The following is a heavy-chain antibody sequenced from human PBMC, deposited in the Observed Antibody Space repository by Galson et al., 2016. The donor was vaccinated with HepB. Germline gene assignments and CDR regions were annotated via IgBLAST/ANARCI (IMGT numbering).Heavy chain of an antibody. D-gene: IGHD3-22*01. Sequence: QSGAEVKKPGESLRISCKGSGYSFTSYWISWVRQMPGKGLEWLGRIDPSDSYSNYSPSFQGHVPISADESIGTSYLQWSSLRASDTAMYYCARAEDTSGYYSSWGQGTLVTVSS. CDR1: GYSFTSYW. CDR3: ARAEDTSGYYSS. J-gene: IGHJ5*02. CDR2: IDPSDSYS. V-gene: IGHV5-10-1*01.